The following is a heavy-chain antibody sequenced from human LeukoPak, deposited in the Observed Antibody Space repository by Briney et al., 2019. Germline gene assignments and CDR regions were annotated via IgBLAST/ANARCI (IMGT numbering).Heavy chain of an antibody. V-gene: IGHV3-15*01. CDR3: TTYSSRWFRHFDY. Sequence: GGSLRLSCAGSGFTFTDAWMSWVRQAPGKGLEWVGRIKSKGSGGTTEYAALVKDRFTISRDDSQNTIYLQMNSLKTEDTAVYYCTTYSSRWFRHFDYWGQGTLVTVSS. CDR2: IKSKGSGGTT. D-gene: IGHD6-19*01. CDR1: GFTFTDAW. J-gene: IGHJ4*02.